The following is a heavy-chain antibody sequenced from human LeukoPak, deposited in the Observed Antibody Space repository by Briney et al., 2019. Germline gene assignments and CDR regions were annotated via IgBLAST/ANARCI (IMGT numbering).Heavy chain of an antibody. J-gene: IGHJ3*02. Sequence: GGSLRLSCAASGFTFSSYEMNWVRQAPGKGLEWVSYISSSGSTIHYADSVKGRLTISRDNAKNSLYMQMNSLRAEDTAVYYCASLAGDIVVVVAARDAFDIWGQGTMVTVSS. D-gene: IGHD2-15*01. V-gene: IGHV3-48*03. CDR1: GFTFSSYE. CDR2: ISSSGSTI. CDR3: ASLAGDIVVVVAARDAFDI.